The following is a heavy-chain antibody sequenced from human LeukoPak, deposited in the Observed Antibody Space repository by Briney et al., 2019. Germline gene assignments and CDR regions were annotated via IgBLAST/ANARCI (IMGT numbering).Heavy chain of an antibody. V-gene: IGHV3-30*03. D-gene: IGHD3-22*01. J-gene: IGHJ4*02. CDR2: ISYDGSNK. CDR3: VESSYDGSAYLRSFDY. Sequence: PGGSLRLSCAASGFTLSSYGMHWVRQAPGKGLEWVAVISYDGSNKYYADSVKGRFTISRDNSKNTLYLQMNSLRAEDTAVYYCVESSYDGSAYLRSFDYWGQGTLVTVSS. CDR1: GFTLSSYG.